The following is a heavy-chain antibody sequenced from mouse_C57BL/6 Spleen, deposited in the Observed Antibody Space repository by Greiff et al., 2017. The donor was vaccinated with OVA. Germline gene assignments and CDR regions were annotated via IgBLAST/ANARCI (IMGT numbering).Heavy chain of an antibody. CDR2: IDPSDSYT. CDR1: GYTFTSYW. V-gene: IGHV1-50*01. Sequence: VQLQQPGAELVKPGASVKLSCKASGYTFTSYWMQWVKQRPGQGLEWIGEIDPSDSYTNYNPKFKGKATLTVDTTSSTAYMLLSSLTSEDSAVYYCARGHDGSTHWGQGTTLTVSS. D-gene: IGHD1-1*01. CDR3: ARGHDGSTH. J-gene: IGHJ2*01.